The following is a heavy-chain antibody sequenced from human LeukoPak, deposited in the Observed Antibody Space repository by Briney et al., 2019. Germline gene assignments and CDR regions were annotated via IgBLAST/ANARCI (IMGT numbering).Heavy chain of an antibody. CDR1: GGSISSGGYS. Sequence: PSQTLSLTCAVSGGSISSGGYSWSWIRQPPGKGLEWIGYIYHSGSTYYNPSLKSRVTISVDRSKNQFSLKLSSVTAADTAVYYCARTASVYDFWSGYLQDAFDIWGQGTMVTVSS. J-gene: IGHJ3*02. CDR3: ARTASVYDFWSGYLQDAFDI. CDR2: IYHSGST. V-gene: IGHV4-30-2*02. D-gene: IGHD3-3*01.